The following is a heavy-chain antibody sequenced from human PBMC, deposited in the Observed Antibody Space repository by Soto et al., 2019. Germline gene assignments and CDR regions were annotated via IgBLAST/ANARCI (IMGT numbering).Heavy chain of an antibody. J-gene: IGHJ6*02. V-gene: IGHV4-59*08. D-gene: IGHD2-15*01. CDR3: ARHERGSGGSCNPAMDV. CDR2: IYYSGST. Sequence: SETLSLTCTVSGGSISSCYWSWIRQPPGPGQEWIGNIYYSGSTNYNPSLKSRVTISVDTSKNQFALKLSSVTAADTAVYYCARHERGSGGSCNPAMDVWGQGTTVSVSS. CDR1: GGSISSCY.